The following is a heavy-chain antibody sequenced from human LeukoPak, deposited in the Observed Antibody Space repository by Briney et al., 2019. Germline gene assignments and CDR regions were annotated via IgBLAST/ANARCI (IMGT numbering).Heavy chain of an antibody. Sequence: GGSLRLSCAASGFAFSSYTMNWVRQAPGKGLEWVSFISTSSSYIYYADSVKGRFTISRDNSKNTLYLQMNSLRAEDTAVYYCAKDRGLWFGELLSQGAFDIWGQGTMVTVSS. CDR3: AKDRGLWFGELLSQGAFDI. J-gene: IGHJ3*02. CDR2: ISTSSSYI. V-gene: IGHV3-21*04. CDR1: GFAFSSYT. D-gene: IGHD3-10*01.